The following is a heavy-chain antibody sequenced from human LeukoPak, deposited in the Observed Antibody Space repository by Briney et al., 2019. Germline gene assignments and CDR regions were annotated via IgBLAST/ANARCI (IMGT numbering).Heavy chain of an antibody. CDR2: VNLQGST. CDR3: AREGGPYRPLDY. V-gene: IGHV4-39*07. J-gene: IGHJ4*02. Sequence: PSETLSLTCTVSGASISSRYYYWGWIRQPPGKGLEWIGEVNLQGSTNYNPSLKSRVAISVDKSENHISLKLTSVTAADTAVYYCAREGGPYRPLDYSGQGTLVTVAS. CDR1: GASISSRYY.